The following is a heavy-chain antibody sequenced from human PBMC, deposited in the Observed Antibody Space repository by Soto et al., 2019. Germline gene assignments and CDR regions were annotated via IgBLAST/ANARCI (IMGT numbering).Heavy chain of an antibody. D-gene: IGHD3-10*01. J-gene: IGHJ4*02. Sequence: GGSLRLSCAASGFTFSSYWMSWVRQAPGKGLEWVANIKQDGSEKYYVDSVKGRFTISRDNAKNSLYLQMNSLRAEDTAVYYCARDRHRASMVRGVRNYFDYWGQGTLVTVSS. CDR1: GFTFSSYW. CDR3: ARDRHRASMVRGVRNYFDY. V-gene: IGHV3-7*05. CDR2: IKQDGSEK.